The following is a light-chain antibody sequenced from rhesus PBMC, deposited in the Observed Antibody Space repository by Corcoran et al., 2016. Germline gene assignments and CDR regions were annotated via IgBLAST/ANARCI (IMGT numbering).Light chain of an antibody. J-gene: IGKJ1*01. Sequence: DIQMTQSPSSLSASVGDTVTITRRASQGISSWLAWYQQKPGKAPKLLIYTASSLQSGVPSRFSGSGSWTDYTLTISSLQSEEFATYYCQQYSSRPPWTFGQGTKVEIK. CDR3: QQYSSRPPWT. V-gene: IGKV1-22*01. CDR1: QGISSW. CDR2: TAS.